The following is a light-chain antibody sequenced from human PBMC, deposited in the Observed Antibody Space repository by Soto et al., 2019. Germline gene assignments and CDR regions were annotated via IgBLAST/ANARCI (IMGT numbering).Light chain of an antibody. V-gene: IGKV1-39*01. CDR1: QSISIY. J-gene: IGKJ1*01. CDR2: AAS. Sequence: DIQMTQSPSSMSASLGDRVTIXXRASQSISIYLNWYQLKPGKAPXLLIYAASSLQSGVPSRFSGSGSGTDFTLTISSLQPEDFATYYRQQSYSTPRTFGQGTK. CDR3: QQSYSTPRT.